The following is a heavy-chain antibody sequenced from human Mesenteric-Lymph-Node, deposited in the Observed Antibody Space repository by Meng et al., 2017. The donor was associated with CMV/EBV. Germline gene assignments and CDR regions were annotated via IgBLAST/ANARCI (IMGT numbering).Heavy chain of an antibody. D-gene: IGHD2-2*01. Sequence: GGSLRLSCAASGFTFSSYAMHWVRQAPGKGLEWVAVISYDGSNKYYADSVKGRFTISRDNSKNTLYLQMNSLRAEDTAVYYCARELGYCSSTSCYLDYWGQGTLVTVSS. CDR3: ARELGYCSSTSCYLDY. CDR1: GFTFSSYA. V-gene: IGHV3-30-3*01. J-gene: IGHJ4*02. CDR2: ISYDGSNK.